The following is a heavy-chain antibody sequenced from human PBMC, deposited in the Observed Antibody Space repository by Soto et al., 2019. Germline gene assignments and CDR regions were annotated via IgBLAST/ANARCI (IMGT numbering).Heavy chain of an antibody. J-gene: IGHJ1*01. V-gene: IGHV3-23*01. CDR2: ISGSGGST. D-gene: IGHD3-22*01. Sequence: GGSLRLSCAASGFTFSSYAMSWVRQAPGKGLEWVSAISGSGGSTYYADSVKGRFTISRDNSKNTLYLQMNSLRAEDTAVYYCANVRSRYYYDRSGLFAYRGQRSLVPGSS. CDR3: ANVRSRYYYDRSGLFAY. CDR1: GFTFSSYA.